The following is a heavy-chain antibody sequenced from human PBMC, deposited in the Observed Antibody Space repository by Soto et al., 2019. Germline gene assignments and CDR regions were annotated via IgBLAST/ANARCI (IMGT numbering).Heavy chain of an antibody. CDR1: GFTFSRFA. D-gene: IGHD3-3*01. CDR3: AKDQRKPAIFGVVTLS. J-gene: IGHJ5*02. CDR2: TSGSGQTT. V-gene: IGHV3-23*01. Sequence: GGSLRLSCAGSGFTFSRFAMSWVRQVPGKGLEWVSATSGSGQTTYYADSVKGRFTVSRDNSNNTLYLQMNSLRAEDTAVYYCAKDQRKPAIFGVVTLSWRQGTLVTVSS.